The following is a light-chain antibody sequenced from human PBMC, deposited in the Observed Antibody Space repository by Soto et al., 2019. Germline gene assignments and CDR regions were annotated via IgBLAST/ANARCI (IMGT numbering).Light chain of an antibody. CDR3: QHRSNWPLT. V-gene: IGKV3-11*01. CDR2: DAS. CDR1: QSVSSY. Sequence: EIVLTQSPDTLSLSPGERATLSCRASQSVSSYLAWYQQKPGQAPRLLIYDASNRATGIPARFSGSGSGTDFTLTISSLEPEDFAVYYCQHRSNWPLTFGGGTKVDIK. J-gene: IGKJ4*01.